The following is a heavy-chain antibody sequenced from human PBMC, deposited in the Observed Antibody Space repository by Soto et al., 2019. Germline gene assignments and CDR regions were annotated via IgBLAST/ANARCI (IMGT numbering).Heavy chain of an antibody. J-gene: IGHJ6*02. D-gene: IGHD3-16*01. CDR1: GYTFTSYA. V-gene: IGHV1-3*05. CDR2: INAGNGNT. CDR3: AMVDVYVTPSPQDV. Sequence: QVQLVQSGAEEKKPGASVKVSCKASGYTFTSYAIHWVRQAPGQRLEWMGWINAGNGNTKYSQKFQGRVTITRDTSASTAYMELSSLKSEDTAVYYCAMVDVYVTPSPQDVWGQGTTVIVSS.